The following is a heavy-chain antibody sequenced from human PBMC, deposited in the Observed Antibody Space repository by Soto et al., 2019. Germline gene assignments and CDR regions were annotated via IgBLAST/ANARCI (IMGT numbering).Heavy chain of an antibody. D-gene: IGHD6-13*01. V-gene: IGHV4-30-4*01. CDR3: ARHTRGIAAAGTFDY. Sequence: SETLSLTCTVSGGSISSGDYYWSWIRQPPGKGLEWIGYIYYSGSTNYNPSLKSRVTISVDTSKNQFSLKLSSVTAADTAVYYCARHTRGIAAAGTFDYWGQGTLVTVSS. J-gene: IGHJ4*02. CDR2: IYYSGST. CDR1: GGSISSGDYY.